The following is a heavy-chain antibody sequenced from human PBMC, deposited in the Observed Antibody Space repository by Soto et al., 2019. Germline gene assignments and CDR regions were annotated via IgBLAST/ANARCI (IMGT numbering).Heavy chain of an antibody. V-gene: IGHV3-33*04. D-gene: IGHD4-17*01. CDR1: GFPFSSYV. Sequence: QVQLVESGGGVVQPGTSLRLSCAASGFPFSSYVMHWVRQAPGKGLQWLAVIWSQGGRYYFGDSKGRLTVSRDESKNTVSLQVNSLNVEGTGVYFCARERPAGDTAVDSWGQGTLVTVSS. CDR3: ARERPAGDTAVDS. J-gene: IGHJ5*01. CDR2: IWSQGGRY.